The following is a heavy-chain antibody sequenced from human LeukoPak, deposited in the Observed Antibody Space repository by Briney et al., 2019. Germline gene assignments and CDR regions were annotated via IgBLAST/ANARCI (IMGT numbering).Heavy chain of an antibody. D-gene: IGHD3-10*01. J-gene: IGHJ4*02. CDR2: INHSGST. V-gene: IGHV4-34*03. CDR1: GGSFSGYY. Sequence: SETLSLTCAVYGGSFSGYYWNWIRQPPGKGLEWIGEINHSGSTNYNPSLKSRVTISVDTSKNQFSLKLSSVTAADTAVYYCYCGLDYWGQGTLVTVSS. CDR3: YCGLDY.